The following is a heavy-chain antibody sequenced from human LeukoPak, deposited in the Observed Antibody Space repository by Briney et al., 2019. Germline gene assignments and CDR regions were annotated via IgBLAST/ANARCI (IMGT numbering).Heavy chain of an antibody. CDR1: GGSFSGYY. CDR3: ARSDYGDSKMDWFDP. D-gene: IGHD4-17*01. V-gene: IGHV4-34*01. CDR2: INHSGST. Sequence: SETLSLTCAVYGGSFSGYYWSWIRQPPGKGLEWIGEINHSGSTNYNPSLKSRVTISVDTSKNQFSLKLSSVTAADTAVYYCARSDYGDSKMDWFDPWGQGTLVTVSS. J-gene: IGHJ5*02.